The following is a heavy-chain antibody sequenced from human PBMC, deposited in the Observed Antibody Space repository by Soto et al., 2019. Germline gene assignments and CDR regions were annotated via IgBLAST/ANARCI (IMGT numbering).Heavy chain of an antibody. CDR1: GFTFSSYG. D-gene: IGHD6-19*01. V-gene: IGHV3-30*18. J-gene: IGHJ3*02. Sequence: WGSLRLSCAASGFTFSSYGMHWFRQAPGKGLEWVAVISYDGSNKYYADSGKGRFTISRDNSKNTLYLQMNSLRAEDTAVYYCPKDQAGGWPHDAFDIWGQGTMVTVSS. CDR3: PKDQAGGWPHDAFDI. CDR2: ISYDGSNK.